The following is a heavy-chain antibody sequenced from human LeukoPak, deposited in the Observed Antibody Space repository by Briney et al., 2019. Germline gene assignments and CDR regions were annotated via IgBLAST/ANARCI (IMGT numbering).Heavy chain of an antibody. CDR1: GGSISSYY. Sequence: PSETLSLTCTVSGGSISSYYWGWIRQPPGKGLEWIGSIYYSGSTYYNPSLKSRVTISVDTSKNQFSLKLSSVTAADTAVYYCARHQDCSGGSCYPEYYYGMDVWGQGTTVTVSS. CDR3: ARHQDCSGGSCYPEYYYGMDV. V-gene: IGHV4-39*01. CDR2: IYYSGST. D-gene: IGHD2-15*01. J-gene: IGHJ6*02.